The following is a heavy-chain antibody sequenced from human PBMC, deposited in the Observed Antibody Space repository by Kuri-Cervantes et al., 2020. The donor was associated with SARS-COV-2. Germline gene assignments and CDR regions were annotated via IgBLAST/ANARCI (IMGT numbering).Heavy chain of an antibody. CDR3: ASAVKSGSYLGY. Sequence: GGSLRFSCAASGFTFDEYGMSWGRQAPGKGLEWGSGINWNGVRTGYTVSVKGRFTISRDNAKNSLYLQMNSLRAEDTAFYYCASAVKSGSYLGYWGQGTLVTVSS. D-gene: IGHD2-15*01. J-gene: IGHJ4*02. CDR1: GFTFDEYG. V-gene: IGHV3-20*04. CDR2: INWNGVRT.